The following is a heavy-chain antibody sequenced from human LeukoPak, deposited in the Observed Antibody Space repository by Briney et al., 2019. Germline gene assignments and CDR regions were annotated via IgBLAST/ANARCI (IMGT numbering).Heavy chain of an antibody. CDR3: ARLAYCGGDCYEDGFDP. D-gene: IGHD2-21*02. CDR1: GFTFSSYS. V-gene: IGHV3-30*03. CDR2: ISYDGSNK. J-gene: IGHJ5*02. Sequence: GGSLRLSCAASGFTFSSYSMNWVRQAPGKGLEWVAVISYDGSNKYYADSVKGRFTISRDNAKNSLYLQMNSLRAEDTAVYYCARLAYCGGDCYEDGFDPWGQGTLVTVSS.